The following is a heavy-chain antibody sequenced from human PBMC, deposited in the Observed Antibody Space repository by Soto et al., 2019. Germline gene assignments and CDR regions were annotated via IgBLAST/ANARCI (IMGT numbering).Heavy chain of an antibody. CDR3: ARDWSNCTSTSCYTSFDY. V-gene: IGHV1-69*13. CDR2: IIPIFGTA. J-gene: IGHJ4*02. Sequence: SVKVSCKASGGTFSSYAISWVRQAPGQGLEWMGGIIPIFGTANYTQKFQGRVTITADESTSTAYMELSSLRSEDTAVYYCARDWSNCTSTSCYTSFDYWGQGTLVTVSS. D-gene: IGHD2-2*02. CDR1: GGTFSSYA.